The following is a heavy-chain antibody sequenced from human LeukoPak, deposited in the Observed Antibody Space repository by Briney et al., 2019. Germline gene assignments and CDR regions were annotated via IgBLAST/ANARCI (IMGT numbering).Heavy chain of an antibody. CDR1: GFTFSNYA. CDR3: VRGTEIVVLAAARSAFDI. V-gene: IGHV3-64D*09. Sequence: PGGSLRLSCSTSGFTFSNYAMHWVRQAAGKGLEYVSAISSNGGSTYYADSVKGRFTISRDNSKNTVFLQMSSLRAEDTAVYYCVRGTEIVVLAAARSAFDIWGQ. CDR2: ISSNGGST. J-gene: IGHJ3*02. D-gene: IGHD6-25*01.